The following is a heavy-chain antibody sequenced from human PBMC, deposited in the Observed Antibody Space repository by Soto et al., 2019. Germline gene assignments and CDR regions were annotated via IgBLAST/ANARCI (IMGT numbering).Heavy chain of an antibody. CDR2: IYSGGST. CDR3: ASPDGYYYDSSGSPPLAY. CDR1: GFTVSSNY. J-gene: IGHJ4*02. D-gene: IGHD3-22*01. Sequence: EVQLVETGGGLIQPGGSLRLSCAASGFTVSSNYMSWVRQAPGKGLEWVSVIYSGGSTYYADSVKGRFTISRDNSKNTLYLQMNSLRAEDTAVYYCASPDGYYYDSSGSPPLAYWGQGTLVTASS. V-gene: IGHV3-53*02.